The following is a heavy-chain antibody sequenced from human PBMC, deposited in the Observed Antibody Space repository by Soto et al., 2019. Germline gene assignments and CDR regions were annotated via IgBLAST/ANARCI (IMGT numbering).Heavy chain of an antibody. CDR1: GYTFASSA. D-gene: IGHD2-15*01. Sequence: ASVKVSCKASGYTFASSALHWVRQAPGQRLEWMGWINSGNDNTKYSQKFQGRVTITRDTSASTAYLELTSLRSEDTAVYYCVRDRGCSGGTCHRAFDYWGQGTLVTVSS. J-gene: IGHJ4*02. CDR3: VRDRGCSGGTCHRAFDY. V-gene: IGHV1-3*01. CDR2: INSGNDNT.